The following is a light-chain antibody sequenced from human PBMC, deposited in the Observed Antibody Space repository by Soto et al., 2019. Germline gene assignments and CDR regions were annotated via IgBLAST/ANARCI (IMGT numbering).Light chain of an antibody. CDR2: DAS. Sequence: AIHLTQSPSSLSASVGDRVSITCRASQGISSALAWYQHKPGRPPRVLIYDASSLQSGVPSRFSGSESGTECTLTISSLQPEDSATYYCHQLNSYPFTFGQGTRLEIK. J-gene: IGKJ5*01. CDR1: QGISSA. V-gene: IGKV1-13*02. CDR3: HQLNSYPFT.